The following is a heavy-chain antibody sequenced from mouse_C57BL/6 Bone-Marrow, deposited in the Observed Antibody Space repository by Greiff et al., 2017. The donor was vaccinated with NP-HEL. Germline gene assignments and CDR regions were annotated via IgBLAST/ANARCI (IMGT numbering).Heavy chain of an antibody. Sequence: QVQLQQPGAELVRPGSSVKLSCKASGYTFTSYWMHWVKQRPIQGLEWIGNIDPSDSETHYNQKFKDKATLTVDKSSSTAYMQLSSLTSEGCAVYYCARSRPPYSNDVGFAYWGQGTLVTVSA. CDR2: IDPSDSET. CDR1: GYTFTSYW. CDR3: ARSRPPYSNDVGFAY. D-gene: IGHD2-12*01. V-gene: IGHV1-52*01. J-gene: IGHJ3*01.